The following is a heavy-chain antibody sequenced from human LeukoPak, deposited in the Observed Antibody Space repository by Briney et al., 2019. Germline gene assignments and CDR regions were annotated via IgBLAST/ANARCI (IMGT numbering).Heavy chain of an antibody. Sequence: ASVKVSCKASGYTFTGYYMHWVRQAPGQGLEWMGWINPNSGGTNYAQKFQGRVTMTRDTSISTAYMELSRLRSDDTAVYYCARTNQRITMVRGVIIFAFDIWGQGTMVTVSS. CDR3: ARTNQRITMVRGVIIFAFDI. D-gene: IGHD3-10*01. CDR2: INPNSGGT. CDR1: GYTFTGYY. J-gene: IGHJ3*02. V-gene: IGHV1-2*02.